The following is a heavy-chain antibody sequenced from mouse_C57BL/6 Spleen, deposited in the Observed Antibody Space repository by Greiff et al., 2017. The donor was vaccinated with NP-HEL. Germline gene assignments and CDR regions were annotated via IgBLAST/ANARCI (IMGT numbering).Heavy chain of an antibody. Sequence: QVQLKESGAELVRPGTSVKVSCKASGYAFTNYLIEWVKQRPGQGLEWIGVINPGSGGTNYNEKFKGKATLTADKSSSTAYMQLSSLTSEDSAVYFCAREGLDYYGSSPYFDVWHRDHGHRLL. J-gene: IGHJ1*03. V-gene: IGHV1-54*01. CDR2: INPGSGGT. CDR3: AREGLDYYGSSPYFDV. CDR1: GYAFTNYL. D-gene: IGHD1-1*01.